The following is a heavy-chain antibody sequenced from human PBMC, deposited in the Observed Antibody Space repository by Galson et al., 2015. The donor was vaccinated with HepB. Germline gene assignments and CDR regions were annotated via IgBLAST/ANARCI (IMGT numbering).Heavy chain of an antibody. CDR3: ARGGGDYRFDY. V-gene: IGHV3-30*14. D-gene: IGHD4-17*01. CDR2: ISYDGSNK. Sequence: SLRLSCAASGFTFSSYAMHWVRQAPGKGLEWVAVISYDGSNKYYADSVKGRFTISRDNSKNTLYLQMNSLRAEDTAVYYCARGGGDYRFDYWGQGTLVTVSS. CDR1: GFTFSSYA. J-gene: IGHJ4*02.